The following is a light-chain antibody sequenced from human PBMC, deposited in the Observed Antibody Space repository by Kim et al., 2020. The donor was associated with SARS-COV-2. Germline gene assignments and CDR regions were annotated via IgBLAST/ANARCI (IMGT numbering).Light chain of an antibody. CDR2: KDD. CDR3: QSYNRDNVI. CDR1: SGSIDDNY. J-gene: IGLJ2*01. Sequence: GKTVTISRTRSSGSIDDNYVQWYQQRPGGVPTTVIYKDDQRPSGVSDRFSGSIDNSSNSASLTISGLRTEDEADYYCQSYNRDNVIFGGGTQLTVL. V-gene: IGLV6-57*03.